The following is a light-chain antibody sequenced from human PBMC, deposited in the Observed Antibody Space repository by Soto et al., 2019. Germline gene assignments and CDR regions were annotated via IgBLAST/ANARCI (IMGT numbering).Light chain of an antibody. J-gene: IGKJ1*01. CDR2: DVS. V-gene: IGKV3-15*01. CDR1: QSVSSY. Sequence: EIVLTQSPATLSLSPGERATLYCMASQSVSSYLAWYQQKPGQAPRLLIYDVSTGATGIPARFSGRGSGTEFTLTISSLQSEDFAVYYCQQYNSWPQTFGLGTKVDIK. CDR3: QQYNSWPQT.